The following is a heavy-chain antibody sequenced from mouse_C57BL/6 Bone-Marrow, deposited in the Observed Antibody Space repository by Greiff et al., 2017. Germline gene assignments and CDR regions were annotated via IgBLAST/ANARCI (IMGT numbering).Heavy chain of an antibody. CDR3: ARQGRVASY. V-gene: IGHV2-3*01. J-gene: IGHJ2*01. Sequence: VQRVESGPGLVAPSQSLSITCTVSGFSLTSYGVSWVRQPPGKGLEWLGVIWGDGSTNYYSALISRLSISKDNSKSQVFLKLNSLKTEDTATYFCARQGRVASYGGQGTTLTVSS. CDR2: IWGDGST. D-gene: IGHD6-1*01. CDR1: GFSLTSYG.